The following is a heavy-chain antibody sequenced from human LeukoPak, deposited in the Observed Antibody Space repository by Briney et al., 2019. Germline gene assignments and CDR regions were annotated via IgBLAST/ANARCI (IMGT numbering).Heavy chain of an antibody. CDR3: ARSRAYDSSGYLHY. Sequence: GGSLRLSCAASGFTFSNYAMHWVRQAPGKGLEWVAIISFDESNKYYADSVKGRFTISRDNSKNTLYLQMKSLRAEDTAVYYCARSRAYDSSGYLHYWGQGTLVTVSS. D-gene: IGHD3-22*01. CDR2: ISFDESNK. V-gene: IGHV3-30*04. J-gene: IGHJ4*02. CDR1: GFTFSNYA.